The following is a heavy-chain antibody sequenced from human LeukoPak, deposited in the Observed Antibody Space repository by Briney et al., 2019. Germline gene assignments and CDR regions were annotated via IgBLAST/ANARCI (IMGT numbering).Heavy chain of an antibody. V-gene: IGHV4-39*01. Sequence: PSETLSLTCTVSGRSISSSNYYWVWIRQPPGKGLEWVGSIYYSGNTYYNPSLKSRVTISVDTSKNQFSLKLSSVTAADTAVYYCALRYFDRDYWGQGTLVTVSS. J-gene: IGHJ4*02. D-gene: IGHD3-9*01. CDR3: ALRYFDRDY. CDR1: GRSISSSNYY. CDR2: IYYSGNT.